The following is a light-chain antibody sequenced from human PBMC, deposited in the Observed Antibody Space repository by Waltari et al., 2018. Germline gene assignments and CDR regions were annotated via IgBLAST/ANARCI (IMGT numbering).Light chain of an antibody. Sequence: QSALTQPASVSGSPGQSITISCTGTSSDVGGYNYVSWYQQHPGKAPNLMIYDVSNRPSGVSNRFSGAKSGNTASLTISGLQAEDEADYYCSSYARSSTLYVFGTGTKVTVL. CDR2: DVS. CDR1: SSDVGGYNY. V-gene: IGLV2-14*03. J-gene: IGLJ1*01. CDR3: SSYARSSTLYV.